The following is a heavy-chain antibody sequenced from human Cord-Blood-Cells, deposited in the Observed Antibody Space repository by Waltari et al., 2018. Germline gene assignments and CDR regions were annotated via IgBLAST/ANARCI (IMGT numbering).Heavy chain of an antibody. CDR1: GFTFTSSA. CDR3: AAGVYDILTGYYNAFDI. D-gene: IGHD3-9*01. J-gene: IGHJ3*02. V-gene: IGHV1-58*01. Sequence: QMQLVQSGPEVKKPGTSVKVSCKASGFTFTSSAVQWVGQARGQRLEWIGWIVVVSGNTNYAQKFQERVTITRDMSTSTAYMELSSLRSEDTAVYYCAAGVYDILTGYYNAFDIWGQGTMVTVSS. CDR2: IVVVSGNT.